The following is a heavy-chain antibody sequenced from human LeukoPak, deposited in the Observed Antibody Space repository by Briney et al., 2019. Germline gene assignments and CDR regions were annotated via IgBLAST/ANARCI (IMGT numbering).Heavy chain of an antibody. J-gene: IGHJ5*02. CDR2: IYTTGST. V-gene: IGHV4-61*02. CDR1: GGSIPATGTYY. D-gene: IGHD2-15*01. CDR3: ARETVAGSRFDH. Sequence: SGPTLVHPSQPLSLTCTVSGGSIPATGTYYWSWIRPPAGKGLEWIERIYTTGSTYYNPSFKGRVTRSVDTSKTRFSLNLSSVTAADTAVYYCARETVAGSRFDHWGQGTLVTVSS.